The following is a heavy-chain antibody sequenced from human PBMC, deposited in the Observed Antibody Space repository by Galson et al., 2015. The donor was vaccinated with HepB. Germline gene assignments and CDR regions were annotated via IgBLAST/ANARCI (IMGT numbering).Heavy chain of an antibody. CDR2: ISSSSSTI. D-gene: IGHD5-24*01. V-gene: IGHV3-48*02. J-gene: IGHJ3*02. CDR3: ARARWQTPRSGAFDI. CDR1: GFTFSSYS. Sequence: SLRLSCAASGFTFSSYSMNWVRQAPGKGLEWVSYISSSSSTIYYADSVKGRFTISRDNAKNSLYLQMNSLRDEDTAVYYCARARWQTPRSGAFDIWGQGTMVTVSS.